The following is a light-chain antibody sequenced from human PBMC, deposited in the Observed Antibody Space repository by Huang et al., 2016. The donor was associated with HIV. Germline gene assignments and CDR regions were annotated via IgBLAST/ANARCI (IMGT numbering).Light chain of an antibody. Sequence: EIVFTQSPATLSLSPGDSSTLSCRARQSVSSYLAWYQQNPGQPPSLLIYDASNRSTGIPARFSATASVTDFTLTISNLDSEDFAVYYCPQRSNWPRLTFGPGTKVDIK. CDR1: QSVSSY. CDR2: DAS. J-gene: IGKJ3*01. V-gene: IGKV3-11*01. CDR3: PQRSNWPRLT.